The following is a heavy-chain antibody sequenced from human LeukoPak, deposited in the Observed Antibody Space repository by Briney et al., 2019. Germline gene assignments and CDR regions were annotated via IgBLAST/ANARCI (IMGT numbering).Heavy chain of an antibody. Sequence: GASVKVSCKASGYTFTSYYMHWVRQAPGQGLEWMGIINPSGGSTSYAQKFQGRVTMTRDMSTSTVYMELSSLRSEDTAVYYCARDPRVGQQLGAFDIWGQGTMVTVSS. CDR3: ARDPRVGQQLGAFDI. CDR2: INPSGGST. D-gene: IGHD6-13*01. CDR1: GYTFTSYY. J-gene: IGHJ3*02. V-gene: IGHV1-46*01.